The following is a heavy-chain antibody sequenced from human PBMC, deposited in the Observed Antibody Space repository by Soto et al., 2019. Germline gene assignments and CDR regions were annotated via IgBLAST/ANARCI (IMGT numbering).Heavy chain of an antibody. CDR1: GGSISSSSYY. CDR3: ARHYDFWSGYRSHFDY. J-gene: IGHJ4*02. Sequence: SETLSLTCTVSGGSISSSSYYWGWIRQPPGKGLEWIGSIYYSGSTYYNPSLKSRVTISVDTSKNQFSLKLSSVTAADTAVYYCARHYDFWSGYRSHFDYWGQGTLVTVS. V-gene: IGHV4-39*01. CDR2: IYYSGST. D-gene: IGHD3-3*01.